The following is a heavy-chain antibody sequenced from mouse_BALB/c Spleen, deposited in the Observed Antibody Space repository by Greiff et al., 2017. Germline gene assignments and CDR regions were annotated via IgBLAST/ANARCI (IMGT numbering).Heavy chain of an antibody. V-gene: IGHV5-12-1*01. CDR2: ISSGGGST. Sequence: EVKLMESGGGLVKPGGSLKLSCAASGFAFSSYDMSWVRQTPEKRLEWVAYISSGGGSTYYPDTVTGRFTISRDNAKNTLYLQMSSLKSEDTAMYYCARRESGDYYAMDYWGQGTSVTVSS. CDR1: GFAFSSYD. J-gene: IGHJ4*01. CDR3: ARRESGDYYAMDY.